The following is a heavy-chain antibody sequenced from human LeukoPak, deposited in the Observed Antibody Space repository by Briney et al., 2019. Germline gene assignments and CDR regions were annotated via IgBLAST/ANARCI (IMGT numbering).Heavy chain of an antibody. V-gene: IGHV1-24*01. CDR3: ATDLGYYDSSGYPIDY. CDR2: FDPEDGET. J-gene: IGHJ4*02. Sequence: VASVKVSCKVSGYTLTELSMHWVRQAPGKGLEWMGGFDPEDGETIYAQKFQGRVTMTEDTSTDTAYMELSSLRSEDTAMYYCATDLGYYDSSGYPIDYWGQGTLVTVSS. D-gene: IGHD3-22*01. CDR1: GYTLTELS.